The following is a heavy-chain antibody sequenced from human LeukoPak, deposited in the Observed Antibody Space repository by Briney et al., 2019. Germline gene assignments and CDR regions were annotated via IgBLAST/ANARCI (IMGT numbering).Heavy chain of an antibody. CDR3: AGAGYSSTWYGAFDI. CDR2: IYTSGST. CDR1: GASISSYY. Sequence: SETLSLTCTVSGASISSYYWRWIRQPAGKGLEWIVRIYTSGSTNYNPSLKSRVTMSVDTSKNQFSLKLSSVTAADTAVYYCAGAGYSSTWYGAFDIWGQRTMVTVSS. D-gene: IGHD6-13*01. J-gene: IGHJ3*02. V-gene: IGHV4-4*07.